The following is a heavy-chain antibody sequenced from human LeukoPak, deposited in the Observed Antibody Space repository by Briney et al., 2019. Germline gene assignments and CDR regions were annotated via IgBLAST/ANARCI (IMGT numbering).Heavy chain of an antibody. CDR1: GGSISSYY. CDR2: IYYSGST. V-gene: IGHV4-59*01. Sequence: SETLSLTCTVSGGSISSYYWSGIRQPPGKGLEWIGYIYYSGSTNYNPSLKSRVTISVDTSKNQFSLKLSSVTAADTAVYYCAREGLYDSSGYYRYWGQGTLVTVSS. J-gene: IGHJ4*02. CDR3: AREGLYDSSGYYRY. D-gene: IGHD3-22*01.